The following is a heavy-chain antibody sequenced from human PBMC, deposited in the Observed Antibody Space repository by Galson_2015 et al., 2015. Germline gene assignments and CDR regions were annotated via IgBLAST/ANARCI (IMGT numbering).Heavy chain of an antibody. CDR3: ARDNNWYYVH. D-gene: IGHD3-10*02. Sequence: SVKVSCKASGYTITNSAINWLRQAPGQGLEWMGWINTNSGNPTYAQDFTGRFVFSLDTSLSTAYLQINDLKADDTAVYYCARDNNWYYVHWGQGTLVTVSS. J-gene: IGHJ4*02. V-gene: IGHV7-4-1*02. CDR1: GYTITNSA. CDR2: INTNSGNP.